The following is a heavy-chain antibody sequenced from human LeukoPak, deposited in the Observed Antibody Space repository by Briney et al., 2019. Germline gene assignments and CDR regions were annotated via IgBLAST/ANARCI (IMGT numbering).Heavy chain of an antibody. J-gene: IGHJ4*02. CDR2: INPSGGST. CDR3: ARRPIVGAGLDY. D-gene: IGHD1-26*01. CDR1: GYTFTSYY. V-gene: IGHV1-46*01. Sequence: ASVKVSCKPSGYTFTSYYIHWVRQAPGQGLEWMGIINPSGGSTSYAQKFQGRVTMTRDTSTSTVYMELSSLRSEDTAVYYCARRPIVGAGLDYWGQGTLVTVSS.